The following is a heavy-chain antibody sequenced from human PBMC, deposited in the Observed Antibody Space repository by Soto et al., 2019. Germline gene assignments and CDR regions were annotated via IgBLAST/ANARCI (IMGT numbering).Heavy chain of an antibody. CDR3: TTATGSFATSIYYFDY. V-gene: IGHV3-23*01. D-gene: IGHD3-9*01. CDR1: GFTFSTYA. CDR2: ISGRDGST. Sequence: GGSLRLSCGASGFTFSTYAMSWVRQAPGKGLEWVSAISGRDGSTYYADSVRGRFTISRDNSRNTLFLQMDSLRAEDSAVYFCTTATGSFATSIYYFDYWGQGSLVTVSS. J-gene: IGHJ4*02.